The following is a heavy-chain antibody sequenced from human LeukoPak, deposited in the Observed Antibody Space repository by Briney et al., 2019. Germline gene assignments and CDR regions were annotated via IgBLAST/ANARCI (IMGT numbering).Heavy chain of an antibody. CDR3: AKHLALVGATTTYDY. CDR1: GFTFSSSK. J-gene: IGHJ4*02. V-gene: IGHV3-48*03. D-gene: IGHD1-26*01. CDR2: ISSGGSLI. Sequence: GGSLRLSCAASGFTFSSSKMNWVRQAPGKGLEWVSYISSGGSLIYYADSVKGRFTISRDNSKNTLYLQMNSLRAEDTAVYYCAKHLALVGATTTYDYWGQGTLVIVSS.